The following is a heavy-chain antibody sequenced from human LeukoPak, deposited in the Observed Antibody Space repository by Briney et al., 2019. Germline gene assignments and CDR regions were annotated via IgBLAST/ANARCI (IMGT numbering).Heavy chain of an antibody. CDR3: ARDVRRLDY. Sequence: PGGSLRLSCAASGFTFSSYEMNWVRQAPGKGLEWVSSISSSSSYIYYADSVKGRFTISRDNAKNSLYLQMNSLRAEDTAVYYCARDVRRLDYWGQGTLVTVSS. V-gene: IGHV3-21*01. J-gene: IGHJ4*02. CDR2: ISSSSSYI. CDR1: GFTFSSYE.